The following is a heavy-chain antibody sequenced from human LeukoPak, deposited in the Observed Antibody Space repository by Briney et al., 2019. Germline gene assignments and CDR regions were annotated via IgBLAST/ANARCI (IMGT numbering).Heavy chain of an antibody. CDR2: INTNTANP. CDR1: GYIFTTYA. J-gene: IGHJ4*02. Sequence: ASVKVSCKASGYIFTTYAMNWVRQAPGQGLEWMGWINTNTANPTYAQGFTGRFVFSLDTSVSTAYLQISSLKAEDTAVYYCARGGYGDYGYYFDYWGQGTLVTVSS. CDR3: ARGGYGDYGYYFDY. D-gene: IGHD4-17*01. V-gene: IGHV7-4-1*02.